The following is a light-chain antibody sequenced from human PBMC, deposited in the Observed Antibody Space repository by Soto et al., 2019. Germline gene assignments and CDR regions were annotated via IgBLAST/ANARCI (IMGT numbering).Light chain of an antibody. Sequence: ETVLTQSPGTVSLYPGERATLSCTTSQSVRSNYLAWYQQKPGQAPRLVVYGVFNRATGIPDRISGSGSGTDFTLTISGLEPEDSAVYYCQLYDGSPRTFGQGTKLEI. CDR2: GVF. V-gene: IGKV3-20*01. J-gene: IGKJ2*01. CDR3: QLYDGSPRT. CDR1: QSVRSNY.